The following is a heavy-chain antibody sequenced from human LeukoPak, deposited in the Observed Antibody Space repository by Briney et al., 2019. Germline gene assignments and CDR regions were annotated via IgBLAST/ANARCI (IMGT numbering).Heavy chain of an antibody. V-gene: IGHV4-34*01. J-gene: IGHJ4*02. CDR3: ARGGTMVRGVIPREY. CDR1: GGSFSGHF. Sequence: SETLSLTCAVYGGSFSGHFWNWIRQAAGKGXXXXXEINHGGSTNYNPSLKNRVTISVDTSKNQFSLKLSSVTAADTAVYYCARGGTMVRGVIPREYWGQGTLVAVSS. CDR2: INHGGST. D-gene: IGHD3-10*01.